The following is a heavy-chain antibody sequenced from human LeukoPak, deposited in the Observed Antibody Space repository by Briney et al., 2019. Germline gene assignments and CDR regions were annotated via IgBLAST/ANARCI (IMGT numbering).Heavy chain of an antibody. J-gene: IGHJ4*02. D-gene: IGHD5-18*01. V-gene: IGHV3-23*01. Sequence: PGGSLRLSRVASGITFSNYAVSWVRQAPEKGLDWVSVISGSAHKIRYADSVKGRFTIPRDNSENIVYLQMNNLRVEDTAVYYCAGRPTGYSSGYIHWGQGTLVTVSS. CDR2: ISGSAHKI. CDR1: GITFSNYA. CDR3: AGRPTGYSSGYIH.